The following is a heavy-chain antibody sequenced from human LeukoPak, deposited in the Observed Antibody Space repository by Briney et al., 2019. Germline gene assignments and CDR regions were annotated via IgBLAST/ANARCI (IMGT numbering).Heavy chain of an antibody. D-gene: IGHD6-13*01. Sequence: KPSETLSLTCSVSGGSISSYYWSWIRQPPGKGLEWIGYIYSSGSTYYNPSLKSRVTISVDTSENQLSLRLNSVTAADTALYCCARAHTSSWYMDYWGQGTLVTVSS. CDR2: IYSSGST. V-gene: IGHV4-59*01. J-gene: IGHJ4*02. CDR3: ARAHTSSWYMDY. CDR1: GGSISSYY.